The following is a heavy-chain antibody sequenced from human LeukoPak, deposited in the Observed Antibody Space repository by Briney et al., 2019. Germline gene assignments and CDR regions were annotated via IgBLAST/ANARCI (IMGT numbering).Heavy chain of an antibody. CDR2: IYTSGST. V-gene: IGHV4-61*02. D-gene: IGHD3-16*01. Sequence: PSETLSLTCTVSGGSISSGSYYWSWIRQPAGKGLEWIGRIYTSGSTNYNPSLKSRVTISVDTSKNQFSLKLSSVTAADTAVYYCARGKARGYGYYYYYMDVWGKGTAVTVSS. J-gene: IGHJ6*03. CDR3: ARGKARGYGYYYYYMDV. CDR1: GGSISSGSYY.